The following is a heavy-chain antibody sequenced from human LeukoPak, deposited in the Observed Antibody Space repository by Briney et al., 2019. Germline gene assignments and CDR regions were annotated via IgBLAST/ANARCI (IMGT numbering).Heavy chain of an antibody. CDR1: GFTFSSYW. CDR2: IKQDGSEK. J-gene: IGHJ4*02. CDR3: AKFRYFDWPQFDS. Sequence: GGSLRLSCAASGFTFSSYWMSWVRQAPGKGLEWAANIKQDGSEKYYVESMKGRFTISRDNAKNSLYLQMNSLRAEDTAVYYCAKFRYFDWPQFDSWGQGTLVTVSS. D-gene: IGHD3-9*01. V-gene: IGHV3-7*01.